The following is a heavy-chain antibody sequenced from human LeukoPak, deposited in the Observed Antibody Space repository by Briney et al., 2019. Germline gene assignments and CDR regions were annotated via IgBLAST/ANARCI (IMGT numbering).Heavy chain of an antibody. CDR3: ARTPPYYDILTGHDY. Sequence: SVKVSCKASGGTFSSYAISWVRQAPGQGLEWMGGIIPIFGTANYAQKFQGRVTITTDESTSTAYMELSSLRSEDTAVYYCARTPPYYDILTGHDYWGQGTLVTVSS. J-gene: IGHJ4*02. D-gene: IGHD3-9*01. CDR2: IIPIFGTA. CDR1: GGTFSSYA. V-gene: IGHV1-69*05.